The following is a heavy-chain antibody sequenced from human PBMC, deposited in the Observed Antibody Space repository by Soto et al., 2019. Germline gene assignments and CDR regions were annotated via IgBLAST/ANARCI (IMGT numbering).Heavy chain of an antibody. CDR3: ARGVDTAMVNFDY. Sequence: TSETLSLTCTVSGGSISSGGYYWSWIRQHPGKGLEWIGYIYYSGSTYYNPSLKSRVTISVDTSKNQFSLKLSSVTAADTAVYYCARGVDTAMVNFDYWGQGTLVTVSS. CDR2: IYYSGST. J-gene: IGHJ4*02. CDR1: GGSISSGGYY. V-gene: IGHV4-31*03. D-gene: IGHD5-18*01.